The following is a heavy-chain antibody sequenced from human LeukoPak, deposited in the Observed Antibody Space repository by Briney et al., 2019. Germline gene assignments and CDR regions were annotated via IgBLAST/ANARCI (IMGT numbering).Heavy chain of an antibody. CDR3: ARAYHNWYFDL. Sequence: SETLSLTCTVSGGSISSSSYYWGWIRQPPGKGLEWIGEISPSAITHYNPSLKSRVTISIDTSKNQFSLRLTSVTAADTALYYCARAYHNWYFDLWGRGTRVTVSS. CDR2: ISPSAIT. V-gene: IGHV4-39*07. J-gene: IGHJ2*01. CDR1: GGSISSSSYY. D-gene: IGHD2-2*01.